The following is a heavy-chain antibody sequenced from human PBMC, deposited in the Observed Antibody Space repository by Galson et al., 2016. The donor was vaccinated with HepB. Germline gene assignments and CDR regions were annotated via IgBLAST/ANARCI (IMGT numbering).Heavy chain of an antibody. V-gene: IGHV3-64D*06. CDR3: VREVRGLIAD. Sequence: SLRLSCAASGFSFSSYSMHWVRQAPGKGLEYVSAISGDGGGTAYADSVKGRFTITRDNSENTVLLQMSGLKVEDTAVYYCVREVRGLIADWGQGTLVTVSS. J-gene: IGHJ4*02. CDR1: GFSFSSYS. CDR2: ISGDGGGT. D-gene: IGHD3-10*01.